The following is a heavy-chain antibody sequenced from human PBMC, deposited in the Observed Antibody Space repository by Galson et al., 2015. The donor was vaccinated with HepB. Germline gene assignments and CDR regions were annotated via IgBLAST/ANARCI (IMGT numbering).Heavy chain of an antibody. Sequence: SVKVSCKASGGTFSSYAISWVRQAPGQGLEWMGGIIPIFGTANYAQKFQGRVTITADESTSTAYMELSSLRSGDTAVYYCARLGRYCSSTSCPAQNSWFDPWGQGTLVTVSS. V-gene: IGHV1-69*13. D-gene: IGHD2-2*01. CDR2: IIPIFGTA. CDR1: GGTFSSYA. CDR3: ARLGRYCSSTSCPAQNSWFDP. J-gene: IGHJ5*02.